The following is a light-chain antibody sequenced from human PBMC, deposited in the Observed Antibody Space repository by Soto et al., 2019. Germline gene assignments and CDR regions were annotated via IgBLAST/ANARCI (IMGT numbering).Light chain of an antibody. CDR2: RNN. CDR3: AAWDDRLSGRV. V-gene: IGLV1-47*01. CDR1: SSNIGNNN. Sequence: QSVLTQPPSASGTPGQRVTISCSGSSSNIGNNNVFWYQQYPGTAPKLLIYRNNQRPSGVPDRFSGSKSGTSASLAISGLRSDDEAEYFCAAWDDRLSGRVFGGGTKLTVL. J-gene: IGLJ3*02.